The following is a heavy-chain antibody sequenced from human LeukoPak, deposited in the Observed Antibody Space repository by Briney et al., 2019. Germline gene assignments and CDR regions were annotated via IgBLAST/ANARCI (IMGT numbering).Heavy chain of an antibody. J-gene: IGHJ4*02. Sequence: GGSLRLSCAASGFTFSDYYMSWIRQAPGKGLEWVSYISSSGSTIYYADSVKGRFTISRDNAKNSLYLQMNSLRAEDTAVCYCATVGRDPQRAYYDSSGNFDYWGQGTLVTVSS. CDR2: ISSSGSTI. V-gene: IGHV3-11*01. CDR1: GFTFSDYY. CDR3: ATVGRDPQRAYYDSSGNFDY. D-gene: IGHD3-22*01.